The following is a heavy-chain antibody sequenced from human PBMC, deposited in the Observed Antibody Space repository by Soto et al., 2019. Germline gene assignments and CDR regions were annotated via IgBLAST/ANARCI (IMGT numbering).Heavy chain of an antibody. D-gene: IGHD6-13*01. J-gene: IGHJ6*02. Sequence: QVQLQESGPGLVKPSGTLSLTCAVSGGSISSSNWWSWVRQPPGKGLEWIGEIYHSGSTNYNPSLKSRVTISVDKSKNQFSLKLSSVTAADTAVYYCARDYSSSGDNYYYYGMDVWGQGTTVTVSS. CDR1: GGSISSSNW. CDR3: ARDYSSSGDNYYYYGMDV. V-gene: IGHV4-4*02. CDR2: IYHSGST.